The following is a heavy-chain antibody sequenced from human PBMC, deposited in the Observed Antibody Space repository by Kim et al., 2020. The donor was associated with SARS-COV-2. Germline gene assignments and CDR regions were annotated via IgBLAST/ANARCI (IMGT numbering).Heavy chain of an antibody. CDR1: GFTFSSYD. CDR2: IGTAGDT. D-gene: IGHD2-2*01. J-gene: IGHJ5*02. Sequence: GGSLRLSCAASGFTFSSYDMHWVRQATGKGLEWVSAIGTAGDTYYPGSVKGRFTISRENAKNSLYLQMNSLRAGDTAVYYCARERTPGWFDPWGQGTLVTVSS. CDR3: ARERTPGWFDP. V-gene: IGHV3-13*01.